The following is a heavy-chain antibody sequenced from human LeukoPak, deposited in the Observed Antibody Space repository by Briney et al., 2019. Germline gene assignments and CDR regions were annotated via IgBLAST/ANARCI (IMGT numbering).Heavy chain of an antibody. Sequence: GAPVKVSCKASGYTFTTYFMHWVRQAPGQGLEWMGVINPSGGSTSYAQRFQGRLTMTRDTSTSTVYMELSSLRSEDTAVYHCARGRGSGTYSARDFDYWGQGTLVTVSS. J-gene: IGHJ4*02. D-gene: IGHD3-10*01. CDR2: INPSGGST. CDR1: GYTFTTYF. CDR3: ARGRGSGTYSARDFDY. V-gene: IGHV1-46*01.